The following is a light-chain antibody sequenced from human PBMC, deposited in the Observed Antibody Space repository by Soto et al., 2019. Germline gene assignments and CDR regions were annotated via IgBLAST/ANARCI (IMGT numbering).Light chain of an antibody. Sequence: EIVMTQSPVTLSLSPGERATLSCRASQSVSSKLAWYQQKPGQAPRLLIYGASTRATGIPARFSGSGSGTEFTLSISSLQSEDFAVYYCQQYNNWPQTFGQGTQLEIK. J-gene: IGKJ2*01. CDR1: QSVSSK. CDR2: GAS. CDR3: QQYNNWPQT. V-gene: IGKV3-15*01.